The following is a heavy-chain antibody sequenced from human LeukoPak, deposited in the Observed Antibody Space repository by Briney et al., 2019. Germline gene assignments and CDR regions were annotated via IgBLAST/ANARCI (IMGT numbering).Heavy chain of an antibody. J-gene: IGHJ2*01. CDR3: ARRTLTYGDWYFDL. Sequence: GESLKISCKGSGYSFTSYWIGRVRQMPGKGLEWMGIFYPGDSDTRYSPSFQGQVTISADKSISTAYLQWSSLKASDTAMYYCARRTLTYGDWYFDLWGRGTLVTVSS. CDR1: GYSFTSYW. CDR2: FYPGDSDT. V-gene: IGHV5-51*01. D-gene: IGHD3-16*01.